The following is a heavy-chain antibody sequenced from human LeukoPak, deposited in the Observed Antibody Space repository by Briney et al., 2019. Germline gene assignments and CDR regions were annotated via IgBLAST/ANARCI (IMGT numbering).Heavy chain of an antibody. CDR2: IYYSGST. Sequence: SETLSLTCTVSGGSISSGGYYWSWIRQHPGKGLEWIGYIYYSGSTYYNPSLKSRVTISVDTSKNQFSLKLSSVTAADTAVYYCARAQSITMVRGGNPYYYYYGMDVWGQGTTVTVSS. V-gene: IGHV4-31*03. CDR1: GGSISSGGYY. J-gene: IGHJ6*02. CDR3: ARAQSITMVRGGNPYYYYYGMDV. D-gene: IGHD3-10*01.